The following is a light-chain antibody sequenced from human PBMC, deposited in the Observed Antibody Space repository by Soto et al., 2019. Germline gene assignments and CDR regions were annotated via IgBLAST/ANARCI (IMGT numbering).Light chain of an antibody. V-gene: IGKV3-20*01. CDR3: QQYGNFPYT. CDR1: QSVPSDW. J-gene: IGKJ2*01. Sequence: EIVLTQSPGPLSLSPGERATLSCRASQSVPSDWLAWYRHKPGQAPRLLIYGASSRATGVPDRVSGSGSGTDFTLTINRLEPEDFAVYYCQQYGNFPYTFVQGTNLQIK. CDR2: GAS.